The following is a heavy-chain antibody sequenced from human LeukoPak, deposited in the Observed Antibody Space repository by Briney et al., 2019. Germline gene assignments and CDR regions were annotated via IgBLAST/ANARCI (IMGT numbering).Heavy chain of an antibody. CDR3: ARGHYGDYA. V-gene: IGHV3-7*01. Sequence: GGSLTLSCPASGFMFSTYWMHWVRQPPGRGLEWVASINQVGSEIYNVDSVKGRFTTSRDKAQNSVYVEVNALRGDDTAVYYCARGHYGDYAWGEGTLVTVSS. CDR2: INQVGSEI. J-gene: IGHJ5*02. CDR1: GFMFSTYW. D-gene: IGHD4-17*01.